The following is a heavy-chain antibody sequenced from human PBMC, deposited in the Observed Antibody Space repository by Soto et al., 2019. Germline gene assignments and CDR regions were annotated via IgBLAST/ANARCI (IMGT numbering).Heavy chain of an antibody. V-gene: IGHV4-39*01. CDR3: ASLNEYRTSSWDY. CDR1: GGSISSSSYY. CDR2: IYYSGST. J-gene: IGHJ4*02. D-gene: IGHD6-6*01. Sequence: PSETLSLTCTVSGGSISSSSYYWGWIRQPPGKGLEWIGSIYYSGSTYYNPSLKSRVTISVDTSKNQFSLKLSSVTAADTAVYYCASLNEYRTSSWDYLGQGTLLTVSS.